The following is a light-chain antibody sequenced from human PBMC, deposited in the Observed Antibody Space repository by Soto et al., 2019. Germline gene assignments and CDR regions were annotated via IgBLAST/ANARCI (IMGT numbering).Light chain of an antibody. J-gene: IGLJ1*01. CDR1: SSNIGSKT. V-gene: IGLV1-44*01. Sequence: QSVLTQAPSASGTPGQRVTISCYGSSSNIGSKTVNWYQQLPGMAPKLLIFTNHQRPSGVPDRFSGSKSGTSASLAISGLRYEDEADYYCAAWDDRRNAGVFGPGTKLTVL. CDR3: AAWDDRRNAGV. CDR2: TNH.